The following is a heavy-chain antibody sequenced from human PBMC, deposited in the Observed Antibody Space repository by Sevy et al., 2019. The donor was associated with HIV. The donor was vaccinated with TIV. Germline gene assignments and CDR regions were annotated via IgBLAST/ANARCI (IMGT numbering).Heavy chain of an antibody. J-gene: IGHJ4*02. CDR2: IKSETDGGAA. V-gene: IGHV3-15*01. Sequence: GGSLRLSCAASGITFSSAWMSWVRLVPGKGLEWLGRIKSETDGGAADYAAAVKGRFTISGDDSKGTLYLQLNSLKTEDTAVYYCTPDLGFYSSKWGQGTLVTVSS. CDR3: TPDLGFYSSK. D-gene: IGHD4-4*01. CDR1: GITFSSAW.